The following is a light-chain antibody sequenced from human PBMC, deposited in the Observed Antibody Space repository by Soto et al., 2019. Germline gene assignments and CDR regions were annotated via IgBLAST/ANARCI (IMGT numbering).Light chain of an antibody. CDR1: SSDVGGYNY. V-gene: IGLV2-14*03. Sequence: QSVLTQPASVSGSPGQSITISCTGTSSDVGGYNYVSWYQQQPGKAPKLMIYDVSNRPSGVSNRFSGSKSGNTASLTIPGLQAEDEADYYCSSYTISSTYVFGTGTKVTVL. CDR2: DVS. CDR3: SSYTISSTYV. J-gene: IGLJ1*01.